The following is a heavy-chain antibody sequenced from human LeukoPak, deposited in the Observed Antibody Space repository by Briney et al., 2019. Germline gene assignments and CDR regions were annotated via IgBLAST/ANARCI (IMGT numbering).Heavy chain of an antibody. Sequence: PSETLSLTCAVYGGSFSGYYWSWIRQPPGKGLEWIGEINHSGITNSNPSLGSRVTISVDTSRNHFSLNLRSVTAADTAVFYCARGPDYGNYVFDYWGQGTLVTVSS. CDR3: ARGPDYGNYVFDY. D-gene: IGHD4-11*01. CDR1: GGSFSGYY. CDR2: INHSGIT. J-gene: IGHJ4*02. V-gene: IGHV4-34*01.